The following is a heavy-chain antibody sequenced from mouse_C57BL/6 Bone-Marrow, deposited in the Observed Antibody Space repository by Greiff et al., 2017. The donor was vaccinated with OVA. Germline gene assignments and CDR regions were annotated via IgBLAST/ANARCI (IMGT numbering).Heavy chain of an antibody. CDR2: IDPSDSYT. Sequence: VQLQQPGAELVMPGASVKLSCTASGYTFTSYWMHWVKQRPGQGLEWIGEIDPSDSYTNYNQKFKGKSTLTVDKSSSTAYMQLSSLTSEDSAVYYCALGSSPFDYWGQGTTLTVSS. J-gene: IGHJ2*01. D-gene: IGHD1-1*01. CDR1: GYTFTSYW. V-gene: IGHV1-69*01. CDR3: ALGSSPFDY.